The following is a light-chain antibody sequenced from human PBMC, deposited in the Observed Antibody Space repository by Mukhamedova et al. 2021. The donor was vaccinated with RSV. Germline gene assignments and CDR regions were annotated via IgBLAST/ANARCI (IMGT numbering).Light chain of an antibody. CDR2: KAS. CDR3: QQSYSTPLT. V-gene: IGKV1-5*03. CDR1: QSISSW. J-gene: IGKJ4*01. Sequence: GSQSISSWLAWYQQKPGKAPKLLIYKASSLESGVPSRFSGSGSGTEFTLTISSLQPEDFATYYCQQSYSTPLTFGGGTKVEIK.